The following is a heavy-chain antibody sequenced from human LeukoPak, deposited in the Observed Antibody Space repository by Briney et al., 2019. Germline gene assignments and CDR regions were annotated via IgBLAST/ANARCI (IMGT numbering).Heavy chain of an antibody. CDR3: ARVGTGDGYYPNTGGYFDY. J-gene: IGHJ4*02. Sequence: GGPLRLSCAASGFTFSSYAMQWVRQAPGKGLEYVSAISSNGGSTYYANSVKGRFTISRDNSKNSLYLQMGSLRAEDMAVYYCARVGTGDGYYPNTGGYFDYWGQGTLVTVSS. D-gene: IGHD5-24*01. CDR1: GFTFSSYA. V-gene: IGHV3-64*01. CDR2: ISSNGGST.